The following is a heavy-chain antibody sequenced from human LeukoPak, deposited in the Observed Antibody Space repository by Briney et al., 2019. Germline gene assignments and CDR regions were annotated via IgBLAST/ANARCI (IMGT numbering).Heavy chain of an antibody. CDR3: ARGYRDGYNYPLDY. CDR2: IYYSGNT. D-gene: IGHD5-24*01. CDR1: GGSISSSNYY. Sequence: SETLSLTCTVSGGSISSSNYYWGWIRQPPGKGLEWIGNIYYSGNTYYNPSLKSRVTISVDTSKNQFSLKLSSVTAADTAVYYCARGYRDGYNYPLDYWGQGTLVTVSS. V-gene: IGHV4-39*07. J-gene: IGHJ4*02.